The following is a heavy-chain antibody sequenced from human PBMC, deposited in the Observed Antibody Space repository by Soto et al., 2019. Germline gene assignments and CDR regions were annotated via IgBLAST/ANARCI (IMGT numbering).Heavy chain of an antibody. V-gene: IGHV1-18*01. CDR3: ARGLGATYAFDI. D-gene: IGHD1-26*01. J-gene: IGHJ3*02. CDR2: ISAYNGNT. Sequence: QVQLVQSGAEVKKPGASVKVSCKASGYTFTSYGISWVRQAPGQGLEWMGWISAYNGNTNYSQQLQGRVTMTTDTSTSTSYMELRRLRSAETAVYYCARGLGATYAFDIWGQGTMFTVSS. CDR1: GYTFTSYG.